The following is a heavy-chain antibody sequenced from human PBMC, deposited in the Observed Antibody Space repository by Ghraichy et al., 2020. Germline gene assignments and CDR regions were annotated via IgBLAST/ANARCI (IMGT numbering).Heavy chain of an antibody. V-gene: IGHV4-59*01. CDR2: IHNSGVT. J-gene: IGHJ4*02. CDR1: GDSISGYY. D-gene: IGHD2-8*01. CDR3: AREKINGYNYFDF. Sequence: SETLSLTCTVSGDSISGYYWNWIRQPPGKGLEWIANIHNSGVTYYNPSLKSRVTISIDTSKNLFSLKLSSVTAVDTAVYYCAREKINGYNYFDFWGQGTLVTVSS.